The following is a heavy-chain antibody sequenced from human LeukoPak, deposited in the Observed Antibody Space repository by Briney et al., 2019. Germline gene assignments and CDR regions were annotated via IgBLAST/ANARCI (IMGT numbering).Heavy chain of an antibody. J-gene: IGHJ5*02. CDR1: GYTFINNW. V-gene: IGHV1-46*01. D-gene: IGHD3-10*01. CDR3: ARDSSVGDIAWWFDP. Sequence: ASVKVSCKASGYTFINNWMHWVRQAPGQGLEWIGLINPTGTGTLYAQKFQGRVTMTRDMSTSTDYMELSSLRSEDTAVYYCARDSSVGDIAWWFDPWGQGTLVTVSS. CDR2: INPTGTGT.